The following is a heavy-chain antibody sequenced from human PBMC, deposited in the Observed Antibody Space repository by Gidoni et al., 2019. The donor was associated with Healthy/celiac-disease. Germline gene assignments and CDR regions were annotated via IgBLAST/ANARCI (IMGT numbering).Heavy chain of an antibody. V-gene: IGHV3-33*01. CDR3: ARPRAASNYYYYGMDV. J-gene: IGHJ6*02. CDR1: GFTFSSYG. Sequence: QVQLVESGGGVVQPGRSLRLSCAASGFTFSSYGMHWVRLAPGKGLEWVGVIWYDGSNKYYADSVKGRFTISRDKSKNTLYLQMNSLRAEDTAVYYCARPRAASNYYYYGMDVWGQGTTVTVSS. D-gene: IGHD2-15*01. CDR2: IWYDGSNK.